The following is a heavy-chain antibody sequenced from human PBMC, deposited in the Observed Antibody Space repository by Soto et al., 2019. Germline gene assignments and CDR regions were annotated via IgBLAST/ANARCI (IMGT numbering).Heavy chain of an antibody. CDR2: IYYSGST. J-gene: IGHJ4*02. Sequence: TWGTLSLTCTVSDGSISSYYWSWIRQPPGKGLEWIGYIYYSGSTNYNPSLKSRVTISVDTSKNQFSLKLSSVTAADTAVYYCASGEYFDYWGQGTLVTVS. CDR1: DGSISSYY. CDR3: ASGEYFDY. V-gene: IGHV4-59*01. D-gene: IGHD3-3*01.